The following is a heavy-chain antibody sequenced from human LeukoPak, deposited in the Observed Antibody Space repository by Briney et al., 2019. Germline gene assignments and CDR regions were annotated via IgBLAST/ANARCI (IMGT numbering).Heavy chain of an antibody. CDR3: ARNLVRGSNTYRSRMDV. D-gene: IGHD3-10*01. Sequence: SETLSLTCAVYGGSFSGYYWSWIRQPPGKGLEWIGEINHSGSTNYNPSLKSRVTISVDTSKSQFSLKLSSVTAADTAVYYCARNLVRGSNTYRSRMDVWGQGTTVTVSS. V-gene: IGHV4-34*01. CDR2: INHSGST. J-gene: IGHJ6*02. CDR1: GGSFSGYY.